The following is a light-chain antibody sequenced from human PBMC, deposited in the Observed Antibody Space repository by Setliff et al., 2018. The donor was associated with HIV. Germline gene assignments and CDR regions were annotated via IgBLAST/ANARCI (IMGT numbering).Light chain of an antibody. V-gene: IGLV2-11*01. CDR1: SSDVGGYNY. Sequence: QSALTQPRSVSGSPGQSVTFSCIGSSSDVGGYNYVSWYQQQPGKAPKLIIYDVRKRPSGVPDRFSGSKSGDTASLTISGLQSEDEGDYYCCSYAGSSGYVFGTGTKVTVL. CDR2: DVR. CDR3: CSYAGSSGYV. J-gene: IGLJ1*01.